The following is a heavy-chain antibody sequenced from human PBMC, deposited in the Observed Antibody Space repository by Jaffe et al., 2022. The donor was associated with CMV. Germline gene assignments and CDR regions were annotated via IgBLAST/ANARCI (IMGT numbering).Heavy chain of an antibody. D-gene: IGHD3-10*01. CDR1: GGSISSYY. J-gene: IGHJ3*02. CDR2: IYYSGST. Sequence: QVQLQESGPGLVKPSETLSLTCTVSGGSISSYYWSWIRQPPGKGLEWIGYIYYSGSTNYNPSLKSRVTISVDTSKNQFSLKLSSVTAADTAVYYCARERNYYGSGSYSPAAFDIWGQGTMVTVSS. CDR3: ARERNYYGSGSYSPAAFDI. V-gene: IGHV4-59*01.